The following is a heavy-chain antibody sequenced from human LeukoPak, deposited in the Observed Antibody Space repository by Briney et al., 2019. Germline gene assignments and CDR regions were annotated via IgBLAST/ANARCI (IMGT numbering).Heavy chain of an antibody. CDR3: ARDRLGVRGAPYFDY. V-gene: IGHV3-20*04. CDR2: INWNGGST. J-gene: IGHJ4*02. D-gene: IGHD3-10*01. Sequence: GGSLRLSCAASGFTFDDYGMSWVRQAPGKGLEWVSGINWNGGSTGYADSVKGRFTISRDNAKNSLYLQMNSLRAEDTALYYCARDRLGVRGAPYFDYWGQGTLVTVSS. CDR1: GFTFDDYG.